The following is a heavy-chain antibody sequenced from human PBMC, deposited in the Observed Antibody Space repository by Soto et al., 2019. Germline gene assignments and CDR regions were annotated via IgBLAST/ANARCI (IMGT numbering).Heavy chain of an antibody. CDR1: GGSISSGGYS. Sequence: SETLSLTCAVSGGSISSGGYSWSWIRQPPGKGLEWIGYIYYSGSTNYNPSLKSRVTISVDTSKNQFSLKLSSVTAADTAMYYCARGTSSLRGDAFDIWGQGTMVTVSS. V-gene: IGHV4-61*08. CDR3: ARGTSSLRGDAFDI. CDR2: IYYSGST. D-gene: IGHD3-16*02. J-gene: IGHJ3*02.